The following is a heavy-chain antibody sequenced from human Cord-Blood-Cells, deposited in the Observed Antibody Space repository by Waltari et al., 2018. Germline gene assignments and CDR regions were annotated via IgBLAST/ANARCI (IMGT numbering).Heavy chain of an antibody. Sequence: QVQLVESGGGVVQPGRSLRLSCAASGFTFSSYGMHWVRQAPGKGLEWVAVISYDGSNKYYADSVKVRFTISRDNSKNTLYLQMNSLRAEDTAVYYCAKTYAADYWGQGTLVTVSS. D-gene: IGHD2-2*01. J-gene: IGHJ4*02. CDR1: GFTFSSYG. V-gene: IGHV3-30*18. CDR3: AKTYAADY. CDR2: ISYDGSNK.